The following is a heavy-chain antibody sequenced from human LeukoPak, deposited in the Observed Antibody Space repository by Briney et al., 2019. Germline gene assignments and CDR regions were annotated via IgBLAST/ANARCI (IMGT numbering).Heavy chain of an antibody. J-gene: IGHJ4*02. CDR3: TTTWRSGYYDY. V-gene: IGHV3-15*01. Sequence: PGGSLRLSCAASGFTFSNAWMSWVRQAPGKGLEWAGRIKSKTDGGTTDYAAPVKGRFTISRDDSKNTLYLQMNGLKTEDTAVYYCTTTWRSGYYDYWGQGTLVTVSS. D-gene: IGHD3-22*01. CDR2: IKSKTDGGTT. CDR1: GFTFSNAW.